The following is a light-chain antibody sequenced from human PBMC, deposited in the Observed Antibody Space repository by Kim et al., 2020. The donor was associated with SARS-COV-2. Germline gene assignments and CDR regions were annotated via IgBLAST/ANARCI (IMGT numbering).Light chain of an antibody. Sequence: SPGETTTLSCRASQSVSSKVAWYQQKPGQAPRLLIHDASTRATGIPARFSGSGSGTDFTLTISSLQSEDLAVYHCQQYDDWPPWTFGQGTKVDIK. CDR2: DAS. J-gene: IGKJ1*01. CDR3: QQYDDWPPWT. V-gene: IGKV3-15*01. CDR1: QSVSSK.